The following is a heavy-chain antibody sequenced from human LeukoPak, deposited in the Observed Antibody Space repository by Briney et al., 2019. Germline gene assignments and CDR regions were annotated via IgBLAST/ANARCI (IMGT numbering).Heavy chain of an antibody. CDR2: IYYSGSN. Sequence: PSETLSLTCTVSGGSINNYYWSWIRQPPGKGLEWIGHIYYSGSNKNNPSHKSRVTMTVDTSKNQFSLKLTSVTAADTAMYFCARFGSYFEYWGQGILVTVSS. D-gene: IGHD3-10*01. CDR1: GGSINNYY. CDR3: ARFGSYFEY. V-gene: IGHV4-59*12. J-gene: IGHJ4*02.